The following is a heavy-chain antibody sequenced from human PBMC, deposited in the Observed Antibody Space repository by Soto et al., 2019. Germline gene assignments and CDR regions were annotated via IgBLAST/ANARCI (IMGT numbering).Heavy chain of an antibody. D-gene: IGHD2-15*01. CDR2: INPSGGST. V-gene: IGHV1-46*01. J-gene: IGHJ4*02. CDR3: ARIVSGGHFDF. CDR1: GYTFTSYY. Sequence: ASVKVSCKASGYTFTSYYMHWVRQAPGQGLEWMGIINPSGGSTTYAQKFQGRVTMIRDTSTSTVYMELSSLRSDDTAVYYCARIVSGGHFDFWGQGTLVTVSS.